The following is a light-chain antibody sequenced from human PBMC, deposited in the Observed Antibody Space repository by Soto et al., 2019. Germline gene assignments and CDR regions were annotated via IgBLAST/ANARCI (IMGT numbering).Light chain of an antibody. V-gene: IGKV3-11*02. Sequence: EILLAQSPATLSLSPGERATLSCKASQDVSIFLAWYQQKPGQAPRLLIHDASNRATGVPARFSGSGSGRDFPLTITSLEPEDFAVYYCQQRSTWLYTFGQGNKLEV. CDR3: QQRSTWLYT. CDR1: QDVSIF. CDR2: DAS. J-gene: IGKJ2*01.